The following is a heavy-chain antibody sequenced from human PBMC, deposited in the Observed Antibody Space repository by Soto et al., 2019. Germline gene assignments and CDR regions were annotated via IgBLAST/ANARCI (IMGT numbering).Heavy chain of an antibody. CDR2: ISGSGGRT. V-gene: IGHV3-23*01. CDR1: GFTFSSYA. D-gene: IGHD4-17*01. Sequence: EVQLLESGGGLVQPGGSLRLSCAASGFTFSSYAMSWVRQAPGKGLEWVSAISGSGGRTYYADSVKGRFTISRDNSKNTLYLQMNSLRAEDTAVYYCAKDQDYGDPDPPSWFDPWGQGTLVTVSS. J-gene: IGHJ5*02. CDR3: AKDQDYGDPDPPSWFDP.